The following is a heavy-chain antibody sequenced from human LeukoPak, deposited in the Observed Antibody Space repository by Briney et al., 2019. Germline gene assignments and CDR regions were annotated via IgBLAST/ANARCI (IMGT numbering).Heavy chain of an antibody. CDR1: GGSISTYY. CDR2: IYSSGST. CDR3: ARDLLGRGGSFDY. Sequence: SETLSLTCTVSGGSISTYYWSWIRQPPGKGLEWIGYIYSSGSTNYNPSLKSRVTMSVDTSENQFSLKLNSVTAADTAVYYCARDLLGRGGSFDYWGQGTLVTVSS. J-gene: IGHJ4*02. D-gene: IGHD3-10*01. V-gene: IGHV4-59*01.